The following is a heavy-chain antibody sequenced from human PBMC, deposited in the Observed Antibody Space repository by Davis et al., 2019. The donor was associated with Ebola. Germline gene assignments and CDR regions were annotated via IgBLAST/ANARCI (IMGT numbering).Heavy chain of an antibody. Sequence: AASVKVSCKASGYTFTGYYMHWVRQAPGQGLEWMGRINPYKGNTKYEQKVQDRITMTTDTSTSTAYMELSSLRSEDTAVYFCARGIAVAGFRLAWFDPWGQGTLVTVSS. V-gene: IGHV1-18*04. CDR1: GYTFTGYY. D-gene: IGHD6-19*01. CDR3: ARGIAVAGFRLAWFDP. J-gene: IGHJ5*02. CDR2: INPYKGNT.